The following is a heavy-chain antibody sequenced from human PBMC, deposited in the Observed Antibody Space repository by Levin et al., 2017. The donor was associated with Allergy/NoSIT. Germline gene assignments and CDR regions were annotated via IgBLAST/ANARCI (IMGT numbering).Heavy chain of an antibody. V-gene: IGHV1-2*02. Sequence: GASVKVSCKASGYAFTQYYLHWVRQAPGQRPEWVGRISPNSGGTEYAPKFQGRVTMTRDTSTSTAYMELSRLRSDDTAVYYCARRPGRDIVVVTPIKTRHTWFDPWGQGTLVTVSS. CDR1: GYAFTQYY. CDR2: ISPNSGGT. J-gene: IGHJ5*02. CDR3: ARRPGRDIVVVTPIKTRHTWFDP. D-gene: IGHD2-21*01.